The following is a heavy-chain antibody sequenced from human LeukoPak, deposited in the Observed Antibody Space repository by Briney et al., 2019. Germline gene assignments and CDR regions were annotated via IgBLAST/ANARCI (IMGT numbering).Heavy chain of an antibody. J-gene: IGHJ4*02. V-gene: IGHV3-23*01. CDR2: ISGSGGST. CDR1: GFTFSSYA. CDR3: AKRSSGIAAAGPYDY. D-gene: IGHD6-13*01. Sequence: GGSLRLSCAASGFTFSSYAMSWVRQPPGKGLEWVSVISGSGGSTSYADSVKGRFTISRDNSENALYLQMISLRAEDTAVYYCAKRSSGIAAAGPYDYWGQGTLVTVSS.